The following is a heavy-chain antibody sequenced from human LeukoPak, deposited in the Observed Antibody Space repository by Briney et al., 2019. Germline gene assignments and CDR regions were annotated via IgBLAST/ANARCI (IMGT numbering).Heavy chain of an antibody. D-gene: IGHD3-10*01. J-gene: IGHJ6*03. CDR2: ISVYNGNT. CDR1: GGTFSSYA. V-gene: IGHV1-18*01. Sequence: ASVKVSCKASGGTFSSYAISWVRQAPGQGLEWMGWISVYNGNTNYAQKFQGRVTMTTDTSTSTAYMELRSLRSDDTAVFYCARCGSGSHPADPYYYYMDVWGKGTTVTISS. CDR3: ARCGSGSHPADPYYYYMDV.